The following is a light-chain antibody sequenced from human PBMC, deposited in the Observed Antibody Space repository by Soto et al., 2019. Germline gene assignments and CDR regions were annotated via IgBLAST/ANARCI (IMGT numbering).Light chain of an antibody. CDR3: QHYGSSRT. CDR2: DAS. Sequence: EIVLTQSPGTLSLSPGERATLSCRASQTVSSSYLAWYQQKPGQAPRLLSYDASSRATGIPDRFSGSGSETDFTLTISRLEPEDFAVYYCQHYGSSRTFGQGTKVEIK. CDR1: QTVSSSY. J-gene: IGKJ1*01. V-gene: IGKV3-20*01.